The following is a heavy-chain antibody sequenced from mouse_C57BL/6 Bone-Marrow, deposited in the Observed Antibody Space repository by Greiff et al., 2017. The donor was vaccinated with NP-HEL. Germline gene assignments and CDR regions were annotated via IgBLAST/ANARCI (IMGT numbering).Heavy chain of an antibody. CDR1: GFTFSDYY. CDR3: ARHEDYSIRYYAMDY. D-gene: IGHD1-1*01. J-gene: IGHJ4*01. Sequence: EVKLMESGGGLVQPGGSLKLSCAASGFTFSDYYMSWVRQTPEKRLEWVAYISNGGGSTYYPDSVKGRFTISRDNAKNTLYLQMSRLKSEDTAMDYCARHEDYSIRYYAMDYWGQGTSVTVSS. CDR2: ISNGGGST. V-gene: IGHV5-12*01.